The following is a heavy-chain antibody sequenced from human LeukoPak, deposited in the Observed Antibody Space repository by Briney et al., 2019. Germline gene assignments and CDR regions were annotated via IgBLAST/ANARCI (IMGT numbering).Heavy chain of an antibody. D-gene: IGHD2-15*01. CDR1: GFTFSSYS. CDR2: IYSGGST. Sequence: GGFLRLSCAASGFTFSSYSMNWVRQAPGKGLEWVSVIYSGGSTYYADSVKGRFTISRDNSKNTLYLQMNSLRAEDTAVYYCARGTKSGSRRTYYFDYWGQGTLVTVSS. V-gene: IGHV3-66*02. CDR3: ARGTKSGSRRTYYFDY. J-gene: IGHJ4*02.